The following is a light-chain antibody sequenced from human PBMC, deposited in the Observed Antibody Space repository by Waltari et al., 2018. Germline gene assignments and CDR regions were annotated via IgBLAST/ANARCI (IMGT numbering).Light chain of an antibody. Sequence: QSPLTQPASVSASPGQSITISCTGTSSDIGNDNLVTWYQQHSGKVRKLIIYDVTPRPSGVSDRFSGSKSGNTASLTISGLQEDDEADYYCCSYAVSSTLVFGGGTKVTVL. CDR1: SSDIGNDNL. CDR3: CSYAVSSTLV. CDR2: DVT. J-gene: IGLJ2*01. V-gene: IGLV2-23*02.